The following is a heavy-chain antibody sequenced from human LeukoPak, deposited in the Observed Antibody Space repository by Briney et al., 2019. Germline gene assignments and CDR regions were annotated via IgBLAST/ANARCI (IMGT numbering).Heavy chain of an antibody. CDR1: GYSFPNYW. V-gene: IGHV5-51*01. Sequence: GDSLKISCEGSGYSFPNYWIAWVRQMPGKGLEWMGIIFPGDSDTRYSPSFQGRVSISVDKSISTAYLQWSSLKASDTAIYYCVRHLSDTSMDYWGQGTLVTVSS. CDR2: IFPGDSDT. J-gene: IGHJ4*02. D-gene: IGHD5-18*01. CDR3: VRHLSDTSMDY.